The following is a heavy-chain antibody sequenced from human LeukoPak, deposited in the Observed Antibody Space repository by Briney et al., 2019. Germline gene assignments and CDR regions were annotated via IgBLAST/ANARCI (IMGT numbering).Heavy chain of an antibody. J-gene: IGHJ6*03. CDR2: MNPDSGNT. Sequence: ASVKVSCKASGYTFTSYGISWVRQATGQGLEWMGWMNPDSGNTGYAQKFQGRVLMTRDASIGTAYMELTSLRSEDTAVYYCARADATSYHYYYYMDVWGKGTAVTVSS. CDR3: ARADATSYHYYYYMDV. V-gene: IGHV1-8*02. CDR1: GYTFTSYG.